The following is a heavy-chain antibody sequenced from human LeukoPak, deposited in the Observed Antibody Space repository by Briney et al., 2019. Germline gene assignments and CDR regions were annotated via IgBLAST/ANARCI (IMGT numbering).Heavy chain of an antibody. CDR2: INPNSGGT. CDR3: ARGPLSRVVMVIPFDY. Sequence: GASVKVSCKASGNTFTDYYMHWVRQAPGQGLEWMGWINPNSGGTNYAQKFQGRVTMTRDTSISTAYMELSRLRSDDTAVYYCARGPLSRVVMVIPFDYWGQGTLVTVSS. V-gene: IGHV1-2*02. CDR1: GNTFTDYY. D-gene: IGHD3-16*01. J-gene: IGHJ4*02.